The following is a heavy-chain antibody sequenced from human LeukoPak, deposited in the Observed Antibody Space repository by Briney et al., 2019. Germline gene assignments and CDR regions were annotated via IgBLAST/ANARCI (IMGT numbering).Heavy chain of an antibody. V-gene: IGHV4-34*01. CDR3: ARTSITTSCMDY. CDR1: GGSFTGYF. CDR2: INDSGVT. J-gene: IGHJ4*02. D-gene: IGHD2-2*01. Sequence: SETLSLTCAVYGGSFTGYFWNWIRQSPGKGLEWIGEINDSGVTSYNPSLKSRVTISIDTSQNQFSLKVSSVTAADTAVYYCARTSITTSCMDYWGQGTLVTVSS.